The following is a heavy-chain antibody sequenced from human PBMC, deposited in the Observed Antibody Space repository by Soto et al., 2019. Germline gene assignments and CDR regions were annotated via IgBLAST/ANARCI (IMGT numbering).Heavy chain of an antibody. D-gene: IGHD3-10*01. CDR2: ISVYNGNT. V-gene: IGHV1-18*01. Sequence: ASVKVSCKASGYTFTSYGISWVRQAPGQGLDLMGWISVYNGNTNYAQKLQGRVTMTTDTSTSTAYMELRSLRSDDTAVYYCASGWFGEFVYYFDYWGQGTLVTVSS. CDR1: GYTFTSYG. J-gene: IGHJ4*02. CDR3: ASGWFGEFVYYFDY.